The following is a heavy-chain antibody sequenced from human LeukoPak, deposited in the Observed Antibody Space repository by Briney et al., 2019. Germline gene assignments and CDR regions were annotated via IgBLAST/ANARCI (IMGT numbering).Heavy chain of an antibody. Sequence: GESLKFSCKGSGYSSTSYRIGWVRQMPGKGMEWMGIIYPGDSDTRYSPSFQGQVTISADKSISTAYLQWSSLKASDTAMYYCARHRGIAAAGTRIDYWGQGTLATVSS. CDR2: IYPGDSDT. V-gene: IGHV5-51*01. CDR3: ARHRGIAAAGTRIDY. CDR1: GYSSTSYR. D-gene: IGHD6-13*01. J-gene: IGHJ4*02.